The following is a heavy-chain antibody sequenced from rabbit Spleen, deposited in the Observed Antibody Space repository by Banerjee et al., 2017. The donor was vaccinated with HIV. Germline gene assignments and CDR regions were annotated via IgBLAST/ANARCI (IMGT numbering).Heavy chain of an antibody. D-gene: IGHD1-1*01. V-gene: IGHV1S7*01. CDR1: GFPFSNYY. CDR2: IDPVFGNT. CDR3: ARDRRTAITGGYGLYL. J-gene: IGHJ6*01. Sequence: QLEESGGGLVKPEGSLTLTYKASGFPFSNYYVTWVRQAPGKGLEWTGYIDPVFGNTYYASWVNGRFTISSDNAQNTVDLQMNSLTAADTATYFCARDRRTAITGGYGLYLWGPGTLVTVS.